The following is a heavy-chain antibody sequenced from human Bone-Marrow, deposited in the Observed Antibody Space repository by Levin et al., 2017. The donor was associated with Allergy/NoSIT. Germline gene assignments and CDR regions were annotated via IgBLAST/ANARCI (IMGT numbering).Heavy chain of an antibody. CDR1: GGSVSFGDYY. Sequence: SSETLSLTCTVSGGSVSFGDYYWSWIRQPPGKGLQWIGYTSYSGSPYYSPSLKSRINISIDTSKNQLSLKLSSVTAADTAVYFCARGAGYDSTWYWDSWGQGTLATVSS. D-gene: IGHD2-2*01. J-gene: IGHJ4*02. CDR3: ARGAGYDSTWYWDS. V-gene: IGHV4-30-4*01. CDR2: TSYSGSP.